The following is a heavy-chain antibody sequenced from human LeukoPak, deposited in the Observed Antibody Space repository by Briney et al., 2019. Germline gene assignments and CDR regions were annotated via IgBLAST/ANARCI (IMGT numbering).Heavy chain of an antibody. J-gene: IGHJ5*02. CDR3: ARAPMVRGVIVNWFDP. Sequence: ASVKVSCKAXGYXFTSYDINWVRQATGQGLEWMGWMNPNSGNTGYAQKFQGRVTMTRNTSISTAYMELSSLRSEDTAVYYCARAPMVRGVIVNWFDPWGQGTLVTVSS. CDR2: MNPNSGNT. V-gene: IGHV1-8*01. D-gene: IGHD3-10*01. CDR1: GYXFTSYD.